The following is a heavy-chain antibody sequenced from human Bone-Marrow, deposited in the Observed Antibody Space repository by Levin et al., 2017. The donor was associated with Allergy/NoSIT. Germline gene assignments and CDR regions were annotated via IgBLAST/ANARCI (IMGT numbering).Heavy chain of an antibody. CDR2: IKSKTDGGTT. CDR1: GFTFSNAW. Sequence: GESLKISCAASGFTFSNAWMSWVRQAPGKGLEWVGRIKSKTDGGTTDYAAPVKGRFTISRDDSKNTLYLQMNSLKTEDTAVYYCTTAISGTGLRYYFDYWGQGTLVTVSS. D-gene: IGHD5-12*01. CDR3: TTAISGTGLRYYFDY. J-gene: IGHJ4*02. V-gene: IGHV3-15*01.